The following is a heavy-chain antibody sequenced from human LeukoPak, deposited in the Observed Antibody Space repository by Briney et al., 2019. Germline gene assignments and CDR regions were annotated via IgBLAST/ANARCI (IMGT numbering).Heavy chain of an antibody. CDR2: IYHSGST. CDR1: GYSISSGYY. D-gene: IGHD3-3*01. CDR3: ARVLVGGGFWSGYDSMYYFDY. Sequence: SETLSLTCTVSGYSISSGYYWGWIRQPPGKGLEWIGSIYHSGSTYYNPSLKSRVTISVDTSKNQFSLKLSSVTVADTAVYYCARVLVGGGFWSGYDSMYYFDYWGQGTLVTVSS. J-gene: IGHJ4*02. V-gene: IGHV4-38-2*02.